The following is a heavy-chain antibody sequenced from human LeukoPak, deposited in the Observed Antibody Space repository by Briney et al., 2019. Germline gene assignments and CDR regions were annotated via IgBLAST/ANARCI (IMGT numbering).Heavy chain of an antibody. CDR1: GYSFATYW. V-gene: IGHV5-51*01. CDR3: ARLLPLAAGWGGFDY. Sequence: GESLKISCKGSGYSFATYWIGWVRQMPGEGLELMGIIYPYDSETRYSPAFQGHVTFSADKSITTAFLQWTSLKASDTAMYYCARLLPLAAGWGGFDYWGQGTLLTVSS. CDR2: IYPYDSET. J-gene: IGHJ4*02. D-gene: IGHD6-13*01.